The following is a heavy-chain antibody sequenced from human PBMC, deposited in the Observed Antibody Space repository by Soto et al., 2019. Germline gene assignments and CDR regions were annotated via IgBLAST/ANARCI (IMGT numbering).Heavy chain of an antibody. CDR2: MNPNSGNT. V-gene: IGHV1-8*01. CDR3: ARGCILWFGEMVNWFDP. CDR1: GYTFTSYD. Sequence: QVQLVQSGAEVKKPGASVKVSCKASGYTFTSYDINWVRQATGQGLEWMGWMNPNSGNTGYAQKFQGRVTMTRNTSISTAYMELSSLSSEDTAVYYCARGCILWFGEMVNWFDPWGQGTLVTVSS. J-gene: IGHJ5*02. D-gene: IGHD3-10*01.